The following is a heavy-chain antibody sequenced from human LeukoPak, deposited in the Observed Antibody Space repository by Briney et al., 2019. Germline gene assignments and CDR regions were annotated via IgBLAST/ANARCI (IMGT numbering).Heavy chain of an antibody. J-gene: IGHJ6*03. V-gene: IGHV1-18*01. Sequence: GASVKVSCKASGYTFTSYGISWVRQAPGQGLEWMGWISGYNGNTNYAQKFQGRVTMTRDTSISTAYMELSRLRSDDTAVYYCARGPPLRYFDWLLYYYYMDVWGKGTTVTISS. D-gene: IGHD3-9*01. CDR3: ARGPPLRYFDWLLYYYYMDV. CDR2: ISGYNGNT. CDR1: GYTFTSYG.